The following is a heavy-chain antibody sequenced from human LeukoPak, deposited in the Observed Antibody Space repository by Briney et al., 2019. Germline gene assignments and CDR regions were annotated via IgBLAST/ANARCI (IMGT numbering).Heavy chain of an antibody. CDR2: ISAYNGNT. J-gene: IGHJ6*02. Sequence: GASVKVSCKASGYTFTSYGISWVRQAPGQGLEWMGWISAYNGNTNYAQKLQRRVTMTTDTSTSTAYMELRSLRSDDTAVYYCARTPVVYAIRYYYYYGMDVWGQGTTVTVSS. D-gene: IGHD2-8*02. CDR1: GYTFTSYG. V-gene: IGHV1-18*01. CDR3: ARTPVVYAIRYYYYYGMDV.